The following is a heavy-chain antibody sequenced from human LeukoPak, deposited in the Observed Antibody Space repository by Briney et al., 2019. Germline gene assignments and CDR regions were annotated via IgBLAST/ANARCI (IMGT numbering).Heavy chain of an antibody. J-gene: IGHJ4*02. CDR2: MSYDRTND. D-gene: IGHD3-22*01. CDR3: ASGFYYDTSGYPN. V-gene: IGHV3-30-3*01. CDR1: GFSLRNFA. Sequence: QSGRSLRLSCVASGFSLRNFAIHWVRQAPGKGLEWVAVMSYDRTNDYYADSVKGRFTISRDNSKNTLYLQMNSLRAEDTAVYYCASGFYYDTSGYPNWGQGTLVTVSS.